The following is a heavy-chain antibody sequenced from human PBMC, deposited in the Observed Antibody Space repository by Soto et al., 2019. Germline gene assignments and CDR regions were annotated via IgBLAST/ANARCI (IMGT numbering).Heavy chain of an antibody. CDR3: TRGAGGSSYAHFAF. Sequence: ASVKVSCKASGYTFTSFGMNWVRQAPGQRPEWMGWINTGDGNIKYSQKFQGRVTITRDTSASTAYMELSSLGSEDTAVYYCTRGAGGSSYAHFAFWGQGTPVTVSS. J-gene: IGHJ4*02. CDR1: GYTFTSFG. D-gene: IGHD1-26*01. V-gene: IGHV1-3*04. CDR2: INTGDGNI.